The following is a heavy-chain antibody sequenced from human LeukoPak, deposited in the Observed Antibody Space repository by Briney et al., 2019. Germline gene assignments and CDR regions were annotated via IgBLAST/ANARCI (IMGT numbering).Heavy chain of an antibody. Sequence: SETLSLTCAVYGGSFSGYYWSWIRQPPGKGLEWIGEINHSGSTNYNPSLKSRVTISVDTSKNQFSLKLSSVTAADTAVYYCAREKYCSGGSCGSIDVWGKGTTVTVSS. D-gene: IGHD2-15*01. V-gene: IGHV4-34*01. CDR2: INHSGST. CDR3: AREKYCSGGSCGSIDV. J-gene: IGHJ6*03. CDR1: GGSFSGYY.